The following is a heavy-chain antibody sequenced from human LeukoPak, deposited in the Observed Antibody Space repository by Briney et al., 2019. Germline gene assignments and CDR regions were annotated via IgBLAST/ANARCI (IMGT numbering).Heavy chain of an antibody. V-gene: IGHV1-18*01. CDR1: GYTFTSYG. CDR2: ISAYNGNT. CDR3: ARTPEYSSSSGYREYYYYYYMDV. J-gene: IGHJ6*03. D-gene: IGHD6-6*01. Sequence: ASVKVSCKASGYTFTSYGISWVRQAPGQGLEWMGWISAYNGNTNYAQKLQGRVTMTTDTSTSTAYMELRSLRSDDTAVYCCARTPEYSSSSGYREYYYYYYMDVWGKGTTVTVSS.